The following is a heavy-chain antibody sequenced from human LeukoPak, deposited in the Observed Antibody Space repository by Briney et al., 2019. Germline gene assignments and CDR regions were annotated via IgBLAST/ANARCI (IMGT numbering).Heavy chain of an antibody. V-gene: IGHV4-61*05. CDR3: ARVSPRSARRDGYNLQTFYFDY. J-gene: IGHJ4*02. D-gene: IGHD5-24*01. CDR1: GGSISSSSYY. CDR2: IYYSGST. Sequence: PSETLSLTCTVSGGSISSSSYYWGWIRQPPGKGLEWIGYIYYSGSTNYNPSLKSRVTISVDTSKNQFSLKLSSVTAADTAVYYCARVSPRSARRDGYNLQTFYFDYWGQGTLVTVSS.